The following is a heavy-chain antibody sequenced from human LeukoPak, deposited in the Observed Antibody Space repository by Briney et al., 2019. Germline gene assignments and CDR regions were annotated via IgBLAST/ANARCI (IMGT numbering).Heavy chain of an antibody. CDR1: GFTFSSHA. V-gene: IGHV3-48*04. J-gene: IGHJ4*02. D-gene: IGHD1-14*01. CDR2: ISSSGSTI. Sequence: GGSLRLSCAASGFTFSSHAMSWVRQAPGKGLEWVSYISSSGSTIYYADSVKGRFTISRDNAKNSLYLQTNSLRAENTAVYYCARDGTTPGFDYWGQGTLVTVSS. CDR3: ARDGTTPGFDY.